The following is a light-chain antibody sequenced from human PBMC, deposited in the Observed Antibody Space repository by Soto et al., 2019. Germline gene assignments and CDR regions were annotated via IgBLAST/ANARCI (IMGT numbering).Light chain of an antibody. Sequence: EIVMTQSPATLSVSPGERATLSCRARQSVSSNLALFQQQPGPAPRLLIFGASTRATGIPARVTCSGSGTEFPLTIGSLQSEDLAFYDCLYYKNWPPMYTFGQGTKLEIK. V-gene: IGKV3-15*01. J-gene: IGKJ2*01. CDR1: QSVSSN. CDR3: LYYKNWPPMYT. CDR2: GAS.